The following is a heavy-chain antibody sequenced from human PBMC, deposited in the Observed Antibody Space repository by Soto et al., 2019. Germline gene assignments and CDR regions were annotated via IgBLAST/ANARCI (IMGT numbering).Heavy chain of an antibody. D-gene: IGHD3-22*01. V-gene: IGHV5-10-1*01. CDR1: GYSFTSYW. Sequence: PGESLKISCKGSGYSFTSYWISWVRQMPGKGLEWMGRIDPSDSYTNYSPSFQGHVTISADKSISTAYLQWSSLKASDTAMYYCARYTPSYYYDSSGYYRRAFDIWGQGTMVTVS. CDR3: ARYTPSYYYDSSGYYRRAFDI. J-gene: IGHJ3*02. CDR2: IDPSDSYT.